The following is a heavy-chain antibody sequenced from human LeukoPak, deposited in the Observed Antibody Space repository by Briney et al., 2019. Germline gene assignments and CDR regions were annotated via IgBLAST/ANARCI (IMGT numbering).Heavy chain of an antibody. CDR3: ARHGSIATAAFTY. Sequence: SETLSLTCSVSGGSISMSSYYWGWTRQPPGKGLEWIGSIYYSGSTYYNPSLKSRVTISVDTSRNQFSLKLGSVTAADTAVYYCARHGSIATAAFTYWGQGTLVTVSS. D-gene: IGHD6-13*01. J-gene: IGHJ4*02. CDR2: IYYSGST. CDR1: GGSISMSSYY. V-gene: IGHV4-39*01.